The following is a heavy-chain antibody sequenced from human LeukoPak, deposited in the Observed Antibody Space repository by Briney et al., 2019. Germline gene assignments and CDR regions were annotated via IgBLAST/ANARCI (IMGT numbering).Heavy chain of an antibody. J-gene: IGHJ6*02. V-gene: IGHV1-18*01. CDR1: GYTFTSYG. Sequence: ASVKVSCKVSGYTFTSYGISWVRQAPGQGLEWMGWISAYNGNTNYAHKLQGRVTMTTDTSTSTAYMEPRSLRSDDTAVYYCARESLAYYYYYDMDVWGQGTTVTVSS. CDR3: ARESLAYYYYYDMDV. CDR2: ISAYNGNT.